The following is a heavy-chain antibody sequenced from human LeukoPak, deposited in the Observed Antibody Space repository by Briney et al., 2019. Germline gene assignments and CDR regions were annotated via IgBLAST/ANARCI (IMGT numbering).Heavy chain of an antibody. CDR1: GFTFSSYA. D-gene: IGHD2-2*01. V-gene: IGHV3-23*01. Sequence: GGSLRLSCAASGFTFSSYAMSWVRQAPGKGLEWVSAVSGSGGSTYYADSVKGRFTISRDNSKNTLYLQMNSLRAEDTAVYYCAKRLIVVVPAATDYWGQGTLVTVSS. CDR3: AKRLIVVVPAATDY. J-gene: IGHJ4*02. CDR2: VSGSGGST.